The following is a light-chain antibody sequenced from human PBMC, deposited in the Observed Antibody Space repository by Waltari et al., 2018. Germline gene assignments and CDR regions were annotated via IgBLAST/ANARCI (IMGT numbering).Light chain of an antibody. CDR2: AAS. Sequence: IQMTQSPSSVSASVGDRVTITCRASLGISSWIAWYQQKPGKSPMLLIYAASALQSGVPSRFSGSGSELHFTLTINNLQPEDFATYYCQQANSFPWTFGQGTKVEIK. CDR1: LGISSW. J-gene: IGKJ1*01. V-gene: IGKV1-12*01. CDR3: QQANSFPWT.